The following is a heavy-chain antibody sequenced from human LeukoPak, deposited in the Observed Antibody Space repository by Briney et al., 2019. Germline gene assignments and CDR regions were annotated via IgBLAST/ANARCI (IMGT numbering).Heavy chain of an antibody. J-gene: IGHJ3*02. CDR2: IYYSGST. CDR3: ARRANSGFDAFDI. V-gene: IGHV4-59*01. Sequence: ASETLSLTCTVSGGSISSYYWSWIRQPPGKGLEWIGYIYYSGSTNYNPSLKSRVTISVDTSKNQFSLKLSSVTAADMAVYYCARRANSGFDAFDIWGQGTMVTVSS. CDR1: GGSISSYY. D-gene: IGHD3-22*01.